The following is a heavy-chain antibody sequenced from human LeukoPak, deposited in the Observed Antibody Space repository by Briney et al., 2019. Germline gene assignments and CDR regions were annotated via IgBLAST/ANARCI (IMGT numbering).Heavy chain of an antibody. Sequence: PSETLSLTCTVSGGSISSGGYYWSWIRQHPGKGLEWIGYIYYSGSTYYNPSLKSRVTISVDTSKNQFSLKLSSVTAADTAVYYCARGHGKVRFLEWLSYYYYYMDVWGKGTTVTVSS. V-gene: IGHV4-31*03. CDR3: ARGHGKVRFLEWLSYYYYYMDV. D-gene: IGHD3-3*01. CDR2: IYYSGST. CDR1: GGSISSGGYY. J-gene: IGHJ6*03.